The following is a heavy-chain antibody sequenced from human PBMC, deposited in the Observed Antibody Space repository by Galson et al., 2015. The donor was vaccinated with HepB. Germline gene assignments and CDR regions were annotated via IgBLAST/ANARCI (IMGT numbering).Heavy chain of an antibody. Sequence: SLRLSCAASGFTFSSYAMSWVRQAPGKGLEWVSAISGSGGSTYYADSVKGRFTTSRGNSKNTLHLQMNSLRAGDTAVYYCAKESRRAGSFAEYFQHWGQGTLVTVSS. CDR1: GFTFSSYA. CDR2: ISGSGGST. V-gene: IGHV3-23*01. CDR3: AKESRRAGSFAEYFQH. D-gene: IGHD5-24*01. J-gene: IGHJ1*01.